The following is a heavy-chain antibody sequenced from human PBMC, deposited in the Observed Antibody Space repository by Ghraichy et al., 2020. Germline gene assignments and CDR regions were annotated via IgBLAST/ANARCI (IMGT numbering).Heavy chain of an antibody. V-gene: IGHV4-61*01. Sequence: SETLSLTCTVSGGSVSSGSYYWSWIRQPPGRGLEWIGYIYYSGSTKYNPSRKSRVTISVDTSKNQFSLKLSSVTAADTAVYYCASDRPGYCSGGSCYSIRDYYYDGVDVWGQGTTVTVSS. CDR2: IYYSGST. CDR3: ASDRPGYCSGGSCYSIRDYYYDGVDV. J-gene: IGHJ6*02. CDR1: GGSVSSGSYY. D-gene: IGHD2-15*01.